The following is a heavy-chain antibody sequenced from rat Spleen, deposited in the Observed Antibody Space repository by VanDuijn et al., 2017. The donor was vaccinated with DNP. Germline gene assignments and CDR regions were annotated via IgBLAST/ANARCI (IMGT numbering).Heavy chain of an antibody. CDR1: GFTFSDYY. V-gene: IGHV5-22*01. CDR3: ARGNYGNYYFDY. CDR2: ISYEGSST. D-gene: IGHD1-11*01. Sequence: EVQLVESGGGLVQPGRSLKLSCAASGFTFSDYYMAWVRQAPKKGLEWVAYISYEGSSTYNGDSVKGRFTVSRDNAKSTLYLQMNSLRSEDTATYYCARGNYGNYYFDYWGQGVMVTVSS. J-gene: IGHJ2*01.